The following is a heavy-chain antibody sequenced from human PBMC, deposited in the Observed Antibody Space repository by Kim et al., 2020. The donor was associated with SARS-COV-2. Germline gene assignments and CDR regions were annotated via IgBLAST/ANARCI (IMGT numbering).Heavy chain of an antibody. CDR3: ARAGRATTNYNRFDL. D-gene: IGHD2-8*01. Sequence: ADSLKGRVTTSRDNSNNTVFLPMNSLRAEDTAVYYCARAGRATTNYNRFDLWGQGTLVTVSS. J-gene: IGHJ5*02. V-gene: IGHV3-66*01.